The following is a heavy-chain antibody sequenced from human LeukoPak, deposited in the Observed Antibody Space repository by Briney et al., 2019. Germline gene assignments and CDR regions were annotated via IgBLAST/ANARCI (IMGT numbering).Heavy chain of an antibody. CDR2: ISGSGGST. Sequence: GGSLSLSCAASGFTFSSYAMSWVRQAPGKGLEWVSAISGSGGSTYYADSVKGRFTISRDNAKNSLYLQMNSLRAEDTAVYYCARTWEIDYWGQGTLVTVSS. CDR3: ARTWEIDY. D-gene: IGHD1-26*01. V-gene: IGHV3-23*01. J-gene: IGHJ4*02. CDR1: GFTFSSYA.